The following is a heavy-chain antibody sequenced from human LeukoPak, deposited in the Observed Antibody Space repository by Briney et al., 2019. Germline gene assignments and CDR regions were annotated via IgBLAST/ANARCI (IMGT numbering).Heavy chain of an antibody. V-gene: IGHV1-2*02. Sequence: ASVKVSCQASGYTFTGYYMHGVRQAPGQGLEWMGWINPNSGGTNYAQKFQGRVTMTRDTSISTAYMELSRLRSDDTAVYYCARDVRITMVRGVNIFDYWGQGTLVTVSS. J-gene: IGHJ4*02. CDR3: ARDVRITMVRGVNIFDY. CDR2: INPNSGGT. D-gene: IGHD3-10*01. CDR1: GYTFTGYY.